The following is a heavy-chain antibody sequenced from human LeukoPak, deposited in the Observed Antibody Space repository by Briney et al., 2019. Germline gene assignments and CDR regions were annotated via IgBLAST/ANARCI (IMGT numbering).Heavy chain of an antibody. V-gene: IGHV4-39*07. Sequence: SETLSLTCTVSGGSISSSSYYWGWNRQPPGKGLEWIGSIYYSGSTYYNPSLKSRVTISVDTSKNQFSLKLSSVTAADTAVYYCARVVTYCSSTSCTNWFDPWGQGTLVTVSS. CDR3: ARVVTYCSSTSCTNWFDP. J-gene: IGHJ5*02. D-gene: IGHD2-2*01. CDR1: GGSISSSSYY. CDR2: IYYSGST.